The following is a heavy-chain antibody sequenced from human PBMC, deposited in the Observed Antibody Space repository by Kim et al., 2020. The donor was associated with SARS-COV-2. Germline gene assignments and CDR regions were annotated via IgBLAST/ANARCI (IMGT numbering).Heavy chain of an antibody. Sequence: SETLSLTCAVYGGSFSGYYWSWIRQPPGKGLEWIGEINHSGSTNYNPSLKSRVTISVDTSKNQFSLKLSSVTAADTAVYYCARGSNYDFWSGYFYFDYWGQGSLVTVSS. CDR2: INHSGST. CDR1: GGSFSGYY. V-gene: IGHV4-34*01. D-gene: IGHD3-3*01. J-gene: IGHJ4*02. CDR3: ARGSNYDFWSGYFYFDY.